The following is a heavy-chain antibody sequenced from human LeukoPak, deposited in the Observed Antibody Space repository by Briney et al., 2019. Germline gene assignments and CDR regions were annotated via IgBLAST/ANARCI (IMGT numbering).Heavy chain of an antibody. D-gene: IGHD4-17*01. CDR3: ARGNYGDYLTLFDY. CDR2: IYSGGST. J-gene: IGHJ4*02. CDR1: GFTVSSNY. Sequence: GGSLRLSCAASGFTVSSNYMSWVRQAPGKGLEWVSVIYSGGSTYYADSVKGRFTISRDNSKNTLYLQTNSLRAEDTAVYYCARGNYGDYLTLFDYWGQGTLVTVSS. V-gene: IGHV3-53*01.